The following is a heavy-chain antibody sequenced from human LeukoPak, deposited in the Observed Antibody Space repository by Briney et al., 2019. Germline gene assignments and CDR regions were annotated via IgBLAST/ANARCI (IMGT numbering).Heavy chain of an antibody. CDR3: AKAKGAVADKDAFDI. V-gene: IGHV3-9*01. Sequence: RSLRLSCAASGFTFDGYAMHWVRQAPGKGLEWVSGISWNSGSIGYADSVKGRFTISRDNAKNSLYLQMNSLRAEDTALYYCAKAKGAVADKDAFDIWGQGTMVTVSS. CDR2: ISWNSGSI. CDR1: GFTFDGYA. D-gene: IGHD6-19*01. J-gene: IGHJ3*02.